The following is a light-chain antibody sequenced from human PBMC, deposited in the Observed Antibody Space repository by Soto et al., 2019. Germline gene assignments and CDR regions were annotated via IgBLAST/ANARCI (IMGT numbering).Light chain of an antibody. J-gene: IGKJ1*01. V-gene: IGKV3-20*01. Sequence: EIVLTQSPGTLSLSPGERATLSCRASQSVSSNYLAWYQLKPGQAPRLLIYGASSRATGISDRFSGSGSGTDFTLTLSRLEPEDFAVYYCQQYGSAPWTFGQGTKVEIK. CDR3: QQYGSAPWT. CDR1: QSVSSNY. CDR2: GAS.